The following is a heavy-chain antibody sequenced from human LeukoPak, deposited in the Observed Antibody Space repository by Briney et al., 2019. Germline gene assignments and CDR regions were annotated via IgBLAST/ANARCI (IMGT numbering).Heavy chain of an antibody. Sequence: SSETLSLTCTVSGGSISSNTYYWAWIRQPPGKGLEWIGSIYHTGSTYYNPSLKSRVTISVDPSKNRFSLQLRSVTAADTAMYYCASPSKWELSDLEYWGQGTLVTVSS. CDR2: IYHTGST. CDR1: GGSISSNTYY. J-gene: IGHJ4*02. V-gene: IGHV4-39*01. D-gene: IGHD1-26*01. CDR3: ASPSKWELSDLEY.